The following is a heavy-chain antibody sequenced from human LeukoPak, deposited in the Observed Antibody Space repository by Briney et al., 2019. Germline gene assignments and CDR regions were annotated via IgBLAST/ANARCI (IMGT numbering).Heavy chain of an antibody. J-gene: IGHJ3*02. V-gene: IGHV3-66*01. CDR3: ARELVRGADDAFDI. Sequence: GGSLRLSCAASGFTVSSNCMSWVRQAPGKGLEWVSVIYSGGSTYYADSVKGRFTISRDNSKNTLYLQMNSLRAEDTAVYYCARELVRGADDAFDIWGQGTMVTVSS. CDR1: GFTVSSNC. CDR2: IYSGGST. D-gene: IGHD3-10*01.